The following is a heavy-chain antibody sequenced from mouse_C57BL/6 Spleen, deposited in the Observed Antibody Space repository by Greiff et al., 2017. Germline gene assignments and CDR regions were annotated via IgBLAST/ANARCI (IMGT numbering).Heavy chain of an antibody. Sequence: EVQGVESGGGLVKPGGSLKLSCAASGFTFSSYAMSWVRQTPEKRLEWVATISDGGSYTYYPDNVKGRFTISRDNAKNNLYLQMSHLKSEDTAMYYCARDALYDYGTTVFAYWGQGTLVTVSA. CDR2: ISDGGSYT. D-gene: IGHD2-4*01. CDR1: GFTFSSYA. CDR3: ARDALYDYGTTVFAY. J-gene: IGHJ3*01. V-gene: IGHV5-4*01.